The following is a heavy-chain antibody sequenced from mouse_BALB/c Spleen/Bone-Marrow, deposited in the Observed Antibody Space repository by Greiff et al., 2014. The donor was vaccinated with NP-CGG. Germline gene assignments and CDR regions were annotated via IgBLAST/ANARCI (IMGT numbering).Heavy chain of an antibody. CDR3: NYYGNTFDY. D-gene: IGHD1-1*01. CDR2: ISPGTGSI. V-gene: IGHV1S53*02. CDR1: GYTFTDHA. Sequence: QVQLKQSDAELVKPGASVKISCKASGYTFTDHAIHWVKQKPEQGLEWIGYISPGTGSIKYNEKFKDKVTLTADKSSSTAYMQLNSLTSEDSTVYSCNYYGNTFDYWGQGTTLTVSS. J-gene: IGHJ2*01.